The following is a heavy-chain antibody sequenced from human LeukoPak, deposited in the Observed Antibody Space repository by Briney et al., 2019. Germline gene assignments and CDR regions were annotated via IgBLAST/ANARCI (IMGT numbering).Heavy chain of an antibody. CDR3: ARDSYSTSGTGWFDP. CDR2: ISSRSSTI. CDR1: GFTFSSYS. D-gene: IGHD6-13*01. V-gene: IGHV3-48*02. Sequence: PGGSLRLSCAASGFTFSSYSMNWVRQAPGKGLEWVSYISSRSSTINYAASVKGRFTISRDNAKNTLYLQMNSLRDEDTAIYYCARDSYSTSGTGWFDPWGQGTLVTVSS. J-gene: IGHJ5*02.